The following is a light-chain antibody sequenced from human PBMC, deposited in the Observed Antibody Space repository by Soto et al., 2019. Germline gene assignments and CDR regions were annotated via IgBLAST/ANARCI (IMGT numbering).Light chain of an antibody. CDR2: GNN. CDR3: QSYDSSLSGSYV. Sequence: QPVLTQPPSVSGAPGQRVTISCTGSSSNIGAGYDVHWYQQLPGTAPKLLIYGNNNRPSGVPDRFSGSKSGTSASLAITGLQTEDEADYYCQSYDSSLSGSYVFGTGTKLTVL. V-gene: IGLV1-40*01. J-gene: IGLJ1*01. CDR1: SSNIGAGYD.